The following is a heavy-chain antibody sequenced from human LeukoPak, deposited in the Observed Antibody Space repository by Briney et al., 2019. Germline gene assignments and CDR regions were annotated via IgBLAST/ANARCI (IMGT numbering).Heavy chain of an antibody. Sequence: GGSLRLSCAASGFTFDDYAMHWVRQAPGKGLEWVSGISWNSGTIGYADSVKGRFTISRDNAKNSLYLQMDSLITEDTALYYCARGRWFGESPFDYWGQGTLVTVSS. V-gene: IGHV3-9*01. D-gene: IGHD3-10*01. CDR1: GFTFDDYA. CDR2: ISWNSGTI. CDR3: ARGRWFGESPFDY. J-gene: IGHJ4*02.